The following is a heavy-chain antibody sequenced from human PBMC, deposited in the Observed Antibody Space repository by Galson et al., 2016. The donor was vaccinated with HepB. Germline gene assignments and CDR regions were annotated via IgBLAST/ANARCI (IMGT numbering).Heavy chain of an antibody. D-gene: IGHD6-19*01. CDR1: GFSFRSYG. CDR3: ARDSGEEWLVGSVDY. CDR2: IWYDGRNE. J-gene: IGHJ4*02. V-gene: IGHV3-33*01. Sequence: SLRLSCAASGFSFRSYGVHWVRQAPGKGLEWVAVIWYDGRNEHYADSVKGRFTISRDNPKNTLYLQMNSLTAEDTGVYYCARDSGEEWLVGSVDYWGPGTMASVSS.